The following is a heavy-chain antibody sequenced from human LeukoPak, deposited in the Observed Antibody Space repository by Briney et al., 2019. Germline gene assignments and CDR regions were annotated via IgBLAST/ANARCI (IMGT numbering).Heavy chain of an antibody. Sequence: SQTLSLTCTVSGGSISSGSYYWSWIRQPAGKGLEWIGRIYTSGSTNYNPSLKSRVTISVDTSKNQFSLKLSSVTAADTAVYYCAREELERRYDAFDIWGQGTMVTVSS. CDR3: AREELERRYDAFDI. J-gene: IGHJ3*02. V-gene: IGHV4-61*02. CDR2: IYTSGST. D-gene: IGHD1-1*01. CDR1: GGSISSGSYY.